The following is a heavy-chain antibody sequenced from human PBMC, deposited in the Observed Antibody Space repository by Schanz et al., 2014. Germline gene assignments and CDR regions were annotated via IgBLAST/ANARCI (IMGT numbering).Heavy chain of an antibody. Sequence: EVHLVESGGGLVQPGGSLRLSCAASGFSVGNKYMNWVRQAPGKGLEWVSAISASGGTTYYADSVKGRFTISRDNSKNTLYLQMNSLRAEDTAVYYCAKTPREYCNYDNCPNWFDSWGQGTLVTASS. V-gene: IGHV3-23*04. CDR3: AKTPREYCNYDNCPNWFDS. CDR2: ISASGGTT. CDR1: GFSVGNKY. J-gene: IGHJ5*01. D-gene: IGHD2-15*01.